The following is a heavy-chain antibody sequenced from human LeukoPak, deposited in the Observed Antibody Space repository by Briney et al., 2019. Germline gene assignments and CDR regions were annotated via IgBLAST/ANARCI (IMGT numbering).Heavy chain of an antibody. D-gene: IGHD2-15*01. J-gene: IGHJ4*02. CDR2: ISTDGYTT. CDR3: VVGGSPGY. Sequence: GGSLRLSCAASGLAFSAYKKHWVRQAPRKGLVWVSRISTDGYTTDYADFVQGRFTASRDNTKNTWSLEMNSLRAEDTAVYYCVVGGSPGYWGQGTLATVSS. CDR1: GLAFSAYK. V-gene: IGHV3-74*01.